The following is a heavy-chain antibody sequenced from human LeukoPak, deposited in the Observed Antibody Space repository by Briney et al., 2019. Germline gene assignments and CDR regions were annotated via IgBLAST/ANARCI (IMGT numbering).Heavy chain of an antibody. Sequence: SETLPLTCTVSDDSINSGDYYWSGMPQPPGKGLEWIGYIHYSRGNYYNQSLKSRVTISIGTSKNQLSLKLNSVTAADTAVYYWARAQPFDYDYVWGSYRLIWFDPWGQGTLVTVSS. D-gene: IGHD3-16*02. J-gene: IGHJ5*02. CDR3: ARAQPFDYDYVWGSYRLIWFDP. V-gene: IGHV4-30-4*01. CDR2: IHYSRGN. CDR1: DDSINSGDYY.